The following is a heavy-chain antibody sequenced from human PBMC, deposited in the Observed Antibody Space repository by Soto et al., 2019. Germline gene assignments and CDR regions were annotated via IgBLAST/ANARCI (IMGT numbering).Heavy chain of an antibody. D-gene: IGHD6-19*01. J-gene: IGHJ5*01. Sequence: GGSLRLSCVASGFRFSLFGMNWVRQAPGKGLEWITYISSSSATIVYGGSVEGRFTVSRDNAENSVYLEMKSLRDEDTAVYYCERDKGGTVDGMNWIDTWGHGTLVTVSS. CDR2: ISSSSATI. V-gene: IGHV3-48*02. CDR1: GFRFSLFG. CDR3: ERDKGGTVDGMNWIDT.